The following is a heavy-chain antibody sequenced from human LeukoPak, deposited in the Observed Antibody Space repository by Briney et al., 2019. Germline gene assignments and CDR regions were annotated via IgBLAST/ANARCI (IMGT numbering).Heavy chain of an antibody. CDR2: IYYSGST. D-gene: IGHD3-9*01. CDR3: ARGHVRYFDWLPTFRDYYYYMDV. V-gene: IGHV4-39*07. Sequence: KPSETLSLTCTVSGGSIGRSSYYWGWIRQPPGTGLEWIGNIYYSGSTNYNPSLKSRVTISVDTSRDQFSLKLSSVTAADTAVYYCARGHVRYFDWLPTFRDYYYYMDVWGKGTTVTISS. CDR1: GGSIGRSSYY. J-gene: IGHJ6*03.